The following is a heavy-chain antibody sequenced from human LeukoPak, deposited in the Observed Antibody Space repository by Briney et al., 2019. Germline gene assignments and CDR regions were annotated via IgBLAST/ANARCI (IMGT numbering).Heavy chain of an antibody. CDR3: ASSGGRTYYYYYYYMDV. J-gene: IGHJ6*03. D-gene: IGHD2-15*01. CDR1: GYTFTGYY. Sequence: ASVKLSCKASGYTFTGYYMHWVRQAPGQGLEWMGWINPNSGGTNYAQTFQGRVTMTRDTSISTAYMELSRLRSDDTAVYYCASSGGRTYYYYYYYMDVWGKGTTVTVSS. CDR2: INPNSGGT. V-gene: IGHV1-2*02.